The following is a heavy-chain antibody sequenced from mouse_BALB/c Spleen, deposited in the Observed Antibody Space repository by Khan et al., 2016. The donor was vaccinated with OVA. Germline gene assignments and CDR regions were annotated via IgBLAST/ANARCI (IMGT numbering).Heavy chain of an antibody. V-gene: IGHV9-1*02. CDR3: ARGASYWDFDV. CDR2: INTYTGEP. CDR1: GYTFTNYG. Sequence: QIQLVQSGPELKKPGETVKISCKASGYTFTNYGMNWVKQAPGKGLKWMGWINTYTGEPTYTDDFKGRFAFSLETSASTAYLQINNVKNEDMATYFCARGASYWDFDVWGAGTTVTVSA. J-gene: IGHJ1*01.